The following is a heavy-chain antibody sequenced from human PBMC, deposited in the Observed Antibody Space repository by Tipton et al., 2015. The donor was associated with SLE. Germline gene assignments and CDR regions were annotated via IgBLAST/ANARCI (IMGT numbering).Heavy chain of an antibody. V-gene: IGHV3-7*01. CDR1: GFPFSNFW. CDR3: ARTFRRYGDFGY. J-gene: IGHJ4*02. CDR2: INEDGSER. D-gene: IGHD4-17*01. Sequence: SLRLSCAVSGFPFSNFWMSWVRQAPGKGLEWVANINEDGSERDHVDSVKGRFTVSRDNAKNLLYLQMNSLRPEDTAVYYCARTFRRYGDFGYWSQGTLVTVSS.